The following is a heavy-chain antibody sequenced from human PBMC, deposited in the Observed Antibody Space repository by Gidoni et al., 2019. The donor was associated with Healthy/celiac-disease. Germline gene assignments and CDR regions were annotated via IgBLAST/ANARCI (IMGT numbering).Heavy chain of an antibody. CDR2: ISVSGGST. CDR1: GFTFISYA. CDR3: AKVGPYYDFWSGFSDAFDI. D-gene: IGHD3-3*01. Sequence: EVQLVESGGGLVQPGGSLRLSCSASGFTFISYALSWVRQAPGKGLEWVSEISVSGGSTYYSDAVKGRFTISRDNSKNTLYLQMNSLRAEDTAVYYCAKVGPYYDFWSGFSDAFDIWGQGTMVTVSS. V-gene: IGHV3-23*04. J-gene: IGHJ3*02.